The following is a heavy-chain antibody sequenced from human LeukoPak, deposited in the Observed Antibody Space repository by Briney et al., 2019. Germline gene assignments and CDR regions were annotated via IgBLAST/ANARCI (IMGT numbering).Heavy chain of an antibody. J-gene: IGHJ5*02. D-gene: IGHD6-13*01. CDR2: IYHSGST. V-gene: IGHV4-30-2*01. CDR1: GGSISSGDYY. Sequence: SETLSLTCTVSGGSISSGDYYWSWIRQPPGTGLEWIGYIYHSGSTYYNPSLKSRVTISVDRSKNQFSLKLSSVTAADTAVYYCARGSSSFNWFDPWGQGTLVTVSS. CDR3: ARGSSSFNWFDP.